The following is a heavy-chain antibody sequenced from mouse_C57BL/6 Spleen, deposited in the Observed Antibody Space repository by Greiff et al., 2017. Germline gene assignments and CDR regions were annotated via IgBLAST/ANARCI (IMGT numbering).Heavy chain of an antibody. Sequence: QVHVKQSGAELVKPGASVKLSCKASGYTFTEYTIHWVKQRSGQGLEWIGWFYPGSGSIKYNEKFKDKATLTADKSSSTVYMELSRLTSEDSAVYFCARHEREGKATMVTSWFAYWGQGTPLTVSA. CDR1: GYTFTEYT. D-gene: IGHD2-2*01. J-gene: IGHJ3*01. CDR3: ARHEREGKATMVTSWFAY. CDR2: FYPGSGSI. V-gene: IGHV1-62-2*01.